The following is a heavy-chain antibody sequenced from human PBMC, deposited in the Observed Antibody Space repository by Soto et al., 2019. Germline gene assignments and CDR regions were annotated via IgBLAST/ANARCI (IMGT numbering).Heavy chain of an antibody. Sequence: PSPTLSLTCAISGDSVSSNSAAWNWIRQSPSRGLEWLGRTYYRSKWYNDYAVSVKSRITINPDTSKNQFSLQLNSVTPEDTAVYYCAREVTQLWLRGGEAFDIWGQGTMVTVSS. CDR2: TYYRSKWYN. J-gene: IGHJ3*02. CDR1: GDSVSSNSAA. D-gene: IGHD5-18*01. CDR3: AREVTQLWLRGGEAFDI. V-gene: IGHV6-1*01.